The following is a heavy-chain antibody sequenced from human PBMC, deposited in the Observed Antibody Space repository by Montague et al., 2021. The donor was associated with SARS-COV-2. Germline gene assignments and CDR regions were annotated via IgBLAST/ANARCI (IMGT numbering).Heavy chain of an antibody. D-gene: IGHD6-19*01. CDR1: EDSVSSNSAA. V-gene: IGHV6-1*01. Sequence: CAISEDSVSSNSAAWNWIRQSPSRGLEWLGRTYYRSKWYNEYAVSVNSRITINPDTSKNQFSLQVNSVTPEDTAVYYCARGADRYYFYGMDVWGQGTTATVSS. J-gene: IGHJ6*02. CDR3: ARGADRYYFYGMDV. CDR2: TYYRSKWYN.